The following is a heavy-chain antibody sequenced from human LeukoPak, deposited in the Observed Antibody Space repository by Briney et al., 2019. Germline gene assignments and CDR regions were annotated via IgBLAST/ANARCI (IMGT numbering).Heavy chain of an antibody. J-gene: IGHJ4*02. CDR2: ISGSGGGT. D-gene: IGHD2-15*01. CDR1: GFTFSSYA. CDR3: AKGVLLIGIFDY. Sequence: PGGSLRLSCAASGFTFSSYAMSWVRQAPGKGLEWVSAISGSGGGTYYADSVKGRFTISRDNSKNTLYLQMNSLRAEDTAVYYCAKGVLLIGIFDYWGQGTLVTVSS. V-gene: IGHV3-23*01.